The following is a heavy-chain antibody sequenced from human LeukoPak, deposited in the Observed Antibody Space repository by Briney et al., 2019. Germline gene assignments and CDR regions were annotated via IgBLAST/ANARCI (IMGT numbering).Heavy chain of an antibody. D-gene: IGHD3-10*01. CDR1: GFTFSNYA. CDR3: AKDTSSSQSYFDY. J-gene: IGHJ4*02. CDR2: ISGRGGST. V-gene: IGHV3-23*01. Sequence: GGSLRLSCVASGFTFSNYAISWVRQAPGKGLEWVSAISGRGGSTYYVDSVKGRFTISRDNSKNTLYLQMNSLRAEDTAVYFCAKDTSSSQSYFDYWGGEPGVTVSS.